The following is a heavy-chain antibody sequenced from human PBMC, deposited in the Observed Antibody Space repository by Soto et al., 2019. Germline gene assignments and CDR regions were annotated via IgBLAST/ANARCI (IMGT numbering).Heavy chain of an antibody. J-gene: IGHJ3*02. CDR2: ISGDGSST. D-gene: IGHD2-15*01. CDR1: GFTFSSYA. CDR3: ARVDRGYCSGGSCYADAFDI. V-gene: IGHV3-74*01. Sequence: GGSLRLSCAASGFTFSSYAMSWVRQAPGKGLEWVSRISGDGSSTSYADSVKGRFTISRDNAKNTLYLQMNSLRAEDTAVYYCARVDRGYCSGGSCYADAFDIWGQGTMVTVSS.